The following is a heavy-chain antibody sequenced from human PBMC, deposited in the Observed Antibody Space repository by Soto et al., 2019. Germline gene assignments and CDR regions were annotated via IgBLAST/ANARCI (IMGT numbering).Heavy chain of an antibody. CDR1: GGSFSDYS. D-gene: IGHD3-10*01. Sequence: QVQLQQWGAGLLKPSETLSLTCTVYGGSFSDYSWTWIRQPPGKALEWIGQINHSGSANYNPSLRSRVIISRGTPKNQFSLALPSVTAADTAVYYCARGLFSGDAYSGGWYYFDYWGQGTLVTVSS. V-gene: IGHV4-34*01. CDR3: ARGLFSGDAYSGGWYYFDY. CDR2: INHSGSA. J-gene: IGHJ4*02.